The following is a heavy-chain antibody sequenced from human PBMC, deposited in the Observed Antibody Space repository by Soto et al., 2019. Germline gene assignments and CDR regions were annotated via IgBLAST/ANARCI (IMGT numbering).Heavy chain of an antibody. CDR2: INWKSDI. D-gene: IGHD3-16*01. V-gene: IGHV3-9*01. CDR1: GFTFDDNA. J-gene: IGHJ4*02. Sequence: GGSLRLSCAVSGFTFDDNAMHWVRQAPEKGLEWVSGINWKSDIGYADSVKGRFTISRDNAENSLYLQMNSLRAEDTDLYYCAISQDRGGRTTFIYWGQGTQVT. CDR3: AISQDRGGRTTFIY.